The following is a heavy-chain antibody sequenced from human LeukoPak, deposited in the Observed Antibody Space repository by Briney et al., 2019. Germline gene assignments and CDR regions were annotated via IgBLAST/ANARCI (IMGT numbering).Heavy chain of an antibody. CDR2: ISGSGGST. Sequence: PGGSLRLSCAASGFTFSSYGMSWVRQAPGKGLEWVSAISGSGGSTYYADSVKGRFTISRDNSKNTLYLQMNSLRAEDTAVYYCAKRLRFGEYPPCPPSDWGQGTLVTVSS. CDR3: AKRLRFGEYPPCPPSD. D-gene: IGHD3-10*01. V-gene: IGHV3-23*01. J-gene: IGHJ4*02. CDR1: GFTFSSYG.